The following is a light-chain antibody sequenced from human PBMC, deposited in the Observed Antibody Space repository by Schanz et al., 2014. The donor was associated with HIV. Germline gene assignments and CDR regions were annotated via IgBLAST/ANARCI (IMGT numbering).Light chain of an antibody. CDR1: QSFSSGS. Sequence: EIVMTQSPATLSVSPGKRATLSCRASQSFSSGSLAWYQHKPGQAPRLLIYGASSRANGIPARFSGAGSGTDFTLTISRLEPEDFAVYYCQHYGTSFTFGPGTKVDIK. CDR2: GAS. CDR3: QHYGTSFT. J-gene: IGKJ3*01. V-gene: IGKV3-20*01.